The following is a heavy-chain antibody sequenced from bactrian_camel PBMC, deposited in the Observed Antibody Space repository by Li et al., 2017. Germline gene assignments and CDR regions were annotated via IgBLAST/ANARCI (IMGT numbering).Heavy chain of an antibody. D-gene: IGHD3*01. CDR2: IGSDGTT. V-gene: IGHV3S10*01. CDR3: AADPRPWCSGPMNFRY. CDR1: GFTFSRYG. Sequence: VESGGGLVQPGGSLRLSCAASGFTFSRYGMSWVRQAPGKERELVSSIGSDGTTTYTDPVKGRFTISTDKTKNTLYLQMNNLKSEDTAVYYCAADPRPWCSGPMNFRYFGQGTQVTVS. J-gene: IGHJ6*01.